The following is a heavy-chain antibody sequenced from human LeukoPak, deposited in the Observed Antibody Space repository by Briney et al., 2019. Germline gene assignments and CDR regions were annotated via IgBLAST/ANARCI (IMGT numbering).Heavy chain of an antibody. CDR1: GFTFSSYS. J-gene: IGHJ5*02. CDR3: ATSPRGYYDIA. D-gene: IGHD3-9*01. V-gene: IGHV3-21*01. CDR2: ISSSSSYI. Sequence: GGSLRLSCAASGFTFSSYSMNWVRQAPGKGLEWVSSISSSSSYIYYADSVKGRFTISRDNAKNSLYLQMNSLRAEDTAVYYCATSPRGYYDIAWGQGTLVTVSS.